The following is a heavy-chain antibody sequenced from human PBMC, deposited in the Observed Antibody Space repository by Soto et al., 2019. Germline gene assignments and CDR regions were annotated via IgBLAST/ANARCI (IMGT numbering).Heavy chain of an antibody. V-gene: IGHV3-9*01. CDR2: ISWNSGSI. CDR3: AKDMWGYCSSTSCNDAFDI. J-gene: IGHJ3*02. CDR1: GLTFDDYA. Sequence: GGSLRLSCAASGLTFDDYAMHWVRQAPGKGLEWVSGISWNSGSIGYADSVKGRFTISRDNAKNSLYLQMNSLRAEDTALYYCAKDMWGYCSSTSCNDAFDIWGQGTMVTVSS. D-gene: IGHD2-2*01.